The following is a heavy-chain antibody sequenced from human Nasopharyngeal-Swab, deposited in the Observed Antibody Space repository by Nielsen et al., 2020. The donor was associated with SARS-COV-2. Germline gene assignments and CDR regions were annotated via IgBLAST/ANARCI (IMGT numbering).Heavy chain of an antibody. D-gene: IGHD6-13*01. V-gene: IGHV1-69*04. CDR1: GGPFSSYA. CDR2: IIPILGIA. Sequence: SVKVSCKASGGPFSSYAISWVRQAPGQGREWMGRIIPILGIANYAQKFQGRVTITADKSTSTAYMELSSLRSEDTAVYYCARGNEGAAAGTGYYYYGMDVWGQGTTVTVSS. CDR3: ARGNEGAAAGTGYYYYGMDV. J-gene: IGHJ6*02.